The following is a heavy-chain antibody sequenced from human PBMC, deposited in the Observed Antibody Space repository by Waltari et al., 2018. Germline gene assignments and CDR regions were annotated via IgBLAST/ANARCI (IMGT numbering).Heavy chain of an antibody. D-gene: IGHD5-18*01. J-gene: IGHJ6*03. CDR3: ARVLGLNVDTAMDPYYYYYMDV. Sequence: QVQLVQSGAEVKKPGASVKVSCKASGYTFTGYYMHWVRQAPGQGLEWMGWINPNSGGTNYAQKFQGRVTMTRDTFISTAYMELSRLRSDDTAVYYCARVLGLNVDTAMDPYYYYYMDVWGKGTTVTISS. V-gene: IGHV1-2*02. CDR2: INPNSGGT. CDR1: GYTFTGYY.